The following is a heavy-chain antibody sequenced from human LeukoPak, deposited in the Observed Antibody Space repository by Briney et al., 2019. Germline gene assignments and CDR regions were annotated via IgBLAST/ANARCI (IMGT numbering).Heavy chain of an antibody. V-gene: IGHV4-34*01. CDR2: INHSGRP. D-gene: IGHD3-22*01. CDR3: TSLRYDSSAYDHPLPHH. J-gene: IGHJ5*02. Sequence: PSETLSLTCAVYGGSFSAYYWSWIRQPPGKGLEWIGEINHSGRPNYSPSLKSPVAISIDMSKNEFSLRLSSVTAADTAMYYCTSLRYDSSAYDHPLPHHWGQGTQVTVSS. CDR1: GGSFSAYY.